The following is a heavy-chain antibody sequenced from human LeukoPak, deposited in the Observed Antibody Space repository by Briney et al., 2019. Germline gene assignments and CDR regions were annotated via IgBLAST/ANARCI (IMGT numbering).Heavy chain of an antibody. CDR3: ARDRGEQWLVNYFDY. V-gene: IGHV3-30-3*01. Sequence: PGGSLRLSCAASGFTFGSYAMHWVRQAPGKGLEWVAVISYDGSNKYYADSVKGRFTISRDNSKNTLYLQMNSLRAEDTAVYYCARDRGEQWLVNYFDYWGQGTLVTVSS. CDR1: GFTFGSYA. J-gene: IGHJ4*02. CDR2: ISYDGSNK. D-gene: IGHD6-19*01.